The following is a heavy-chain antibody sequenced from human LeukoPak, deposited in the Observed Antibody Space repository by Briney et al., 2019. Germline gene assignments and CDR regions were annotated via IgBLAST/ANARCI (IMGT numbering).Heavy chain of an antibody. Sequence: GVSLRLSCAASGFTFSAYSMNWVRQAPGKGLEWISYIGISSGNTKYADSVKGRFTISGDKAKNSLYLQMNSLRVEDTAVYYCARDYKYAFDNWGQGTLVTVSS. CDR1: GFTFSAYS. CDR3: ARDYKYAFDN. V-gene: IGHV3-48*01. J-gene: IGHJ4*02. CDR2: IGISSGNT. D-gene: IGHD5-24*01.